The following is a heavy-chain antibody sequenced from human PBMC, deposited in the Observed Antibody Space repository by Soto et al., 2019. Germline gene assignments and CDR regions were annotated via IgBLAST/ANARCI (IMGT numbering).Heavy chain of an antibody. CDR2: IYPGDSDT. J-gene: IGHJ6*02. Sequence: PGESLKISCKGSGYTFTNYWIGWVRQMPGKGLEWMGIIYPGDSDTKYNPSFQGQVTISADKSITTTYLQWSSLKASDAAIYYCAASIFYYGMDVWGQGTTVTVSS. V-gene: IGHV5-51*01. CDR3: AASIFYYGMDV. CDR1: GYTFTNYW.